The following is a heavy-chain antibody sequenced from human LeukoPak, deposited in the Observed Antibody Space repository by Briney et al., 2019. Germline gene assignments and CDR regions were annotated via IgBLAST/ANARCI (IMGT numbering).Heavy chain of an antibody. Sequence: GGSLRLSCAASGFTFSIYGMSWVRQAPGRSLEWVSAMSGSGGSTYYADSVKGRFTISRDNSKNTLYLQMNSLKTEDTAVYYCTTGYYDSSVFDIWGQGTMVTVSS. CDR1: GFTFSIYG. CDR2: MSGSGGST. D-gene: IGHD3-22*01. V-gene: IGHV3-23*01. J-gene: IGHJ3*02. CDR3: TTGYYDSSVFDI.